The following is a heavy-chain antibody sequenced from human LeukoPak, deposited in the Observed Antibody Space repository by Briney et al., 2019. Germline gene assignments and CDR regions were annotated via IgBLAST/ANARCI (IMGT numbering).Heavy chain of an antibody. V-gene: IGHV3-66*01. CDR1: GFTVSSNY. CDR3: QSWNPYY. CDR2: IYSGGST. Sequence: GGSLRLSCSASGFTVSSNYMSWVRQAPGKGLEWVSVIYSGGSTYYADSVKGRFTISRDTSKNTLYLQMNSLRAEDTAVYYCQSWNPYYWGQGTLVTVSS. J-gene: IGHJ4*02. D-gene: IGHD1-1*01.